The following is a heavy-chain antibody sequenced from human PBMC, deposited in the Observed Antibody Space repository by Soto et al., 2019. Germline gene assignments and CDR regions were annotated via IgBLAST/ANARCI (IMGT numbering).Heavy chain of an antibody. D-gene: IGHD3-22*01. CDR3: ARGGSYDSSGSRNYYYYGMNV. J-gene: IGHJ6*02. CDR1: GYRFTSYG. V-gene: IGHV1-18*01. CDR2: ISAYDGNT. Sequence: QAQLVQSGAEVKRPGASVKVSCRASGYRFTSYGINWVRQAPGQGLEWLGWISAYDGNTNYAQILQGRVSMTTDTYANTANMRLRSLSADDTAMYYCARGGSYDSSGSRNYYYYGMNVWGQGTTVTVSS.